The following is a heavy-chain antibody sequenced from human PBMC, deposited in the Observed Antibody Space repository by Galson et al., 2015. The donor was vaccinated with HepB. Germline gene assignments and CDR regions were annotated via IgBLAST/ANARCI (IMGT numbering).Heavy chain of an antibody. CDR3: ARAIRDGWYFFDY. Sequence: SVKVSCKASGYTFTSYDINWVRQATGQGLEWMGWMNPNSGNTGYAQKFQGRVTMTRNTSISTAYMELSSLGSEDTAVYYCARAIRDGWYFFDYWGQGTLVTVSS. J-gene: IGHJ4*02. CDR1: GYTFTSYD. D-gene: IGHD6-19*01. CDR2: MNPNSGNT. V-gene: IGHV1-8*01.